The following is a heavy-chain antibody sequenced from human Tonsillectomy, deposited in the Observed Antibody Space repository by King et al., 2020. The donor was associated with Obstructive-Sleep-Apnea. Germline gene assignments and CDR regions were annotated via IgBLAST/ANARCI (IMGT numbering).Heavy chain of an antibody. Sequence: VQLVESGGGLVQPGGSLRLSCAASGFTFSSYSMNWVRQAPGKGLEWVSYISSSSSTIYYADSVKGRFTISRDNAKNSLYLQMNSLRAEDTAVYWCARGALRGNIGDWGQGTLVTVSS. J-gene: IGHJ4*02. CDR1: GFTFSSYS. V-gene: IGHV3-48*04. D-gene: IGHD5-12*01. CDR2: ISSSSSTI. CDR3: ARGALRGNIGD.